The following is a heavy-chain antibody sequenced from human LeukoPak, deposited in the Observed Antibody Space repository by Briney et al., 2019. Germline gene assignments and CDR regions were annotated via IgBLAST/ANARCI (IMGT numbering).Heavy chain of an antibody. D-gene: IGHD3-10*01. CDR3: ARDTPYYN. J-gene: IGHJ4*02. V-gene: IGHV3-30-3*01. CDR1: GFTFSSYP. Sequence: GGSLRLSCAASGFTFSSYPMHWVRQAPGKGLEWVTSVSYDGNIQHYADSVKGRLTISRDSSKNTLYLQMNSLRVEDTAVFYCARDTPYYNWGQGTLVTVSS. CDR2: VSYDGNIQ.